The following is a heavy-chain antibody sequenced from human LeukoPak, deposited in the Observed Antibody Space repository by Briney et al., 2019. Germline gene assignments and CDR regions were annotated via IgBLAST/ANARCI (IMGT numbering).Heavy chain of an antibody. CDR2: IRYDGSNK. CDR1: GFTFSSYS. J-gene: IGHJ4*02. Sequence: GGSLRLSCAASGFTFSSYSMNWVRQAPGKGLEWVAFIRYDGSNKYYADSVKGRFTISRDNSKNTLYLQMNSLKTEDTAVYYCTRNGDYRGAFDYWGQGTLVTVSS. D-gene: IGHD4-17*01. V-gene: IGHV3-33*08. CDR3: TRNGDYRGAFDY.